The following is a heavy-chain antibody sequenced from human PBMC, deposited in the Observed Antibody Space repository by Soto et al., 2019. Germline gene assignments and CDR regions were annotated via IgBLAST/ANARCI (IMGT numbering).Heavy chain of an antibody. D-gene: IGHD4-17*01. CDR2: IYYSGST. CDR1: GGSISSSSYY. J-gene: IGHJ4*02. Sequence: SETLSLTCTVSGGSISSSSYYWGWIRQPPGKGLEWIVSIYYSGSTYYNPSLKSRVTISVDTSKNQFSLKLSSVTAADTAVYYCARAFFNYGDYVGYFDYWGQGTLVTVSS. CDR3: ARAFFNYGDYVGYFDY. V-gene: IGHV4-39*01.